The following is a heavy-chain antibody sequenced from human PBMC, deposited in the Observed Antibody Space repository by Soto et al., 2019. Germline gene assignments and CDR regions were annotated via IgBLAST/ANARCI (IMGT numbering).Heavy chain of an antibody. V-gene: IGHV1-69*02. CDR2: VNPILSMS. Sequence: QVQLVQSGAELKKPGSSVKVSCKASGDTFSFYTINWVRQVPGLGLEWMGRVNPILSMSNYAQKFQGRVTMTADKSTSTAYMELRSLRSEDTAFYYCATSYGSGYRAFDYWGQGALVTVSS. D-gene: IGHD3-10*01. CDR1: GDTFSFYT. CDR3: ATSYGSGYRAFDY. J-gene: IGHJ4*02.